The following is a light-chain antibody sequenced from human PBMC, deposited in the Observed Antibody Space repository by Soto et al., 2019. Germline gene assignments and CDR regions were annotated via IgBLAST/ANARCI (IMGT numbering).Light chain of an antibody. CDR2: EVN. V-gene: IGLV2-8*01. J-gene: IGLJ3*02. Sequence: QSALTQPPSASGSPGQSVTISCTGTSSDVGDYNYVSWYQQHPGKAPKLMIYEVNKRPSGVPDRFSGSKSGNTASLTVSGLQDEDAADYYCSSYAGYSNLVFGGGTKLTVL. CDR1: SSDVGDYNY. CDR3: SSYAGYSNLV.